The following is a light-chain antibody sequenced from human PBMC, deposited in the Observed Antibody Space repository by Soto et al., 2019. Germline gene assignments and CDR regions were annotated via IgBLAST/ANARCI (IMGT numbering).Light chain of an antibody. CDR2: GPS. V-gene: IGKV3-20*01. Sequence: EFVLTQSPGTLSLSPGERATLSCRASQSVSSDSLAWYQRKPGQAPRLVIYGPSSRATGIPDRFSGSGSGSDFTLTISRLEPEDFAVYYCQQYGTSPFTFGPGTEVKIK. CDR1: QSVSSDS. CDR3: QQYGTSPFT. J-gene: IGKJ2*01.